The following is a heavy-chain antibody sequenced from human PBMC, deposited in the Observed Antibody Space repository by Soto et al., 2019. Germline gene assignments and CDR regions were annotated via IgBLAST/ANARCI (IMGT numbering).Heavy chain of an antibody. CDR1: GFTFSSYA. CDR2: ISYDGSNK. CDR3: ARGPGGYYSMDV. V-gene: IGHV3-30-3*01. J-gene: IGHJ6*02. D-gene: IGHD3-10*01. Sequence: QVQLVESGGGVVQPGRSLRLSCAASGFTFSSYAMHWVRQAPGKGLERVAVISYDGSNKYYADSVKGRFTISRDNSKNTLYLQMNSLRAEDTAVYYCARGPGGYYSMDVWGQGTTVTVSS.